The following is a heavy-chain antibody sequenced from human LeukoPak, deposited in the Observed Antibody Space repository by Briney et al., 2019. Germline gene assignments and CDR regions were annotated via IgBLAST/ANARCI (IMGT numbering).Heavy chain of an antibody. J-gene: IGHJ4*02. CDR1: GFTFSSYA. CDR3: AGPIFGVVIGQFFDY. D-gene: IGHD3-3*01. CDR2: ISSSISNI. V-gene: IGHV3-48*01. Sequence: GGSLRLSCAASGFTFSSYAMNWVRQAPGKGLEWVSYISSSISNIYYTDSVKGRFTISRDNAKNSLHLQMNSLRAEDTAVYYCAGPIFGVVIGQFFDYWGQGALVTVSS.